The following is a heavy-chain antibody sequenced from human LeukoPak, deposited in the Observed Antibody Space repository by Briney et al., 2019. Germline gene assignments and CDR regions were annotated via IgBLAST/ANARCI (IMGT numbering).Heavy chain of an antibody. CDR3: ARTLYISAVPGGFDY. Sequence: ASVKVSCKASGYTFTGHYIHWVRQAPGQGPEWMGWISPKNAGTNFAQRFQGRVTMTRDTSISTAYMELSRLRSDDTALYYCARTLYISAVPGGFDYWGQGTLVTVSS. D-gene: IGHD6-13*01. V-gene: IGHV1-2*02. CDR2: ISPKNAGT. J-gene: IGHJ4*02. CDR1: GYTFTGHY.